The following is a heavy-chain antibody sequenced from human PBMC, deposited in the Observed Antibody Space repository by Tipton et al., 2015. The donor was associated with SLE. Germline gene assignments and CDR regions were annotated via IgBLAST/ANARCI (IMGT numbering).Heavy chain of an antibody. CDR1: GGSISSHY. J-gene: IGHJ6*03. Sequence: TLSLTCTVSGGSISSHYWSWIRQPPGKGLEWIGYIYFTGSTNYNPSLKSRVTISVDMSKNQFSLQLNSVTPEDTAVYYCAREMQYSSGWYNSGLSYYYYMDVWGKGTTVTVSS. CDR3: AREMQYSSGWYNSGLSYYYYMDV. D-gene: IGHD6-19*01. CDR2: IYFTGST. V-gene: IGHV4-59*11.